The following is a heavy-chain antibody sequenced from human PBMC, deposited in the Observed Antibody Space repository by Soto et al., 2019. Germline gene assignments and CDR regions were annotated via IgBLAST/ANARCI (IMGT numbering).Heavy chain of an antibody. V-gene: IGHV4-39*01. D-gene: IGHD3-22*01. J-gene: IGHJ3*02. CDR3: ARLDTYYDGSGYSYHDAFDI. Sequence: SETLSLTCTVSGGSISSSSYYWGWIRQPPGKGLEWIGSIYYSGSTYYNPSLKSRVTISVDTSKNQFSLRLNSVTAADTAVYYWARLDTYYDGSGYSYHDAFDIWGQGTMVTVSS. CDR1: GGSISSSSYY. CDR2: IYYSGST.